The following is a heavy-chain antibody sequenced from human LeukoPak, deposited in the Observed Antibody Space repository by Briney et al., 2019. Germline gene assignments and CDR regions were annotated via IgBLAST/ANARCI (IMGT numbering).Heavy chain of an antibody. V-gene: IGHV3-23*01. CDR2: ISGSGGST. CDR1: GFTFSSNG. Sequence: GGSLRLSCAASGFTFSSNGMNWVRQAPGKGLEWVSAISGSGGSTYYADSVKGRFTISRDNAKNSLYLQMNSLRAEDTAVYYCARDNDNNSPNHNGMDVWGQGTTVTVSS. CDR3: ARDNDNNSPNHNGMDV. J-gene: IGHJ6*02. D-gene: IGHD4-23*01.